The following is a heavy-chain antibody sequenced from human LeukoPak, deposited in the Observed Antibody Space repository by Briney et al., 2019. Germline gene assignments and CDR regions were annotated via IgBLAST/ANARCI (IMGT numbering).Heavy chain of an antibody. V-gene: IGHV3-74*01. D-gene: IGHD1-26*01. CDR2: INSDGSST. J-gene: IGHJ3*02. CDR3: ARWELGPPGAFDI. CDR1: GFTFSSYW. Sequence: GGSLRLSCAASGFTFSSYWMHWVRQAPGKGLVWVSLINSDGSSTTYADSVKGRFTVSRDNAENTLYLRMNSLRAEDTAVYYCARWELGPPGAFDIWGQGTMVTVSS.